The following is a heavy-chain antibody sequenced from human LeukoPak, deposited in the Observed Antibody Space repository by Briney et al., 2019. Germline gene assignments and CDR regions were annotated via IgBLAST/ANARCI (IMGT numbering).Heavy chain of an antibody. CDR1: GDSISSGDYY. Sequence: SQTLSLTCTVSGDSISSGDYYWSWIRQPAGKGLEWIGRISSSGSTNYNPSLKSRVTISVDTSKNQFSLKLTSVTAADTAVYYCARDRYYYDTSGMAFDIWGQGTMVTVSS. V-gene: IGHV4-61*02. J-gene: IGHJ3*02. D-gene: IGHD3-22*01. CDR2: ISSSGST. CDR3: ARDRYYYDTSGMAFDI.